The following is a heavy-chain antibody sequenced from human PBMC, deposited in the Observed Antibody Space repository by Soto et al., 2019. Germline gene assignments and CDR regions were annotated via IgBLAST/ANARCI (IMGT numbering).Heavy chain of an antibody. J-gene: IGHJ3*02. CDR3: ARGNKYYDFWSGYSPDAFHI. CDR2: IIPIFGTA. D-gene: IGHD3-3*01. CDR1: GGTFSSYA. Sequence: ASVKVSFKACGGTFSSYAISWLRQAPGQGLEWMGVIIPIFGTANYAQKFQGRVTITADESTSTAYMELSSLRSEDTAVYYCARGNKYYDFWSGYSPDAFHIWGQGTMVTVS. V-gene: IGHV1-69*13.